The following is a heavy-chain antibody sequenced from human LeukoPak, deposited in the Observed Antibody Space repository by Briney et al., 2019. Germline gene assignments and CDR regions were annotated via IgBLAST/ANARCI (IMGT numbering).Heavy chain of an antibody. CDR3: ARYDYGGNYFDY. Sequence: PSETLSLTCTVSGGSISSYYWSWIRQPPGKGLEGIGYIYYSGSTNYNPSLKSRVTISVDTSKNQFSLKLSSVTAADTAVYYCARYDYGGNYFDYWGQGTLVTVSS. V-gene: IGHV4-59*08. CDR1: GGSISSYY. D-gene: IGHD4-23*01. J-gene: IGHJ4*02. CDR2: IYYSGST.